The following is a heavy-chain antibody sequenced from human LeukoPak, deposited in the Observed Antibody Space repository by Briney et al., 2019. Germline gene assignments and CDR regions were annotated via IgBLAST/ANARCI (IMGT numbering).Heavy chain of an antibody. CDR1: GFTFSSYS. CDR3: TRVGYIDEGIDY. CDR2: ISSSSSYI. Sequence: GGSLRLSCAASGFTFSSYSMNWVRQAPGKGLEWVSSISSSSSYIYYADSVKGRFTISRDNAKNSLYLQMNSLRAEDTGIYYCTRVGYIDEGIDYWGQGTLVTVSS. J-gene: IGHJ4*02. D-gene: IGHD5-24*01. V-gene: IGHV3-21*06.